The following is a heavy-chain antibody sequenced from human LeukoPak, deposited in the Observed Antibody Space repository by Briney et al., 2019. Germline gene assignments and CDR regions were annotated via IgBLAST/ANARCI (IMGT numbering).Heavy chain of an antibody. CDR2: INSDGRRT. CDR3: ARDLDYGGNSNFDD. J-gene: IGHJ4*02. V-gene: IGHV3-74*01. D-gene: IGHD4-23*01. Sequence: GGSLRLSCAASGFTFSTYWMHWVRRAPGKGLVWVSRINSDGRRTTYADSLKGRFTISRDNAKNTLYLQMNSLRAEDTAVYYCARDLDYGGNSNFDDWGQGTLVTVSS. CDR1: GFTFSTYW.